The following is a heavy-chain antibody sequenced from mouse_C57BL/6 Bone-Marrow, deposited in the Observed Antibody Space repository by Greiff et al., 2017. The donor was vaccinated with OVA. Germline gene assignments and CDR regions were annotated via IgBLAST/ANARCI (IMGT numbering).Heavy chain of an antibody. CDR2: IYPGNSDT. CDR1: GYTFTSYW. D-gene: IGHD1-1*01. CDR3: TRGVITTVVDYFDD. Sequence: VQLQQSGTVLARPGASVKMSCKTSGYTFTSYWMHWVKQRPGQGLEWIGAIYPGNSDTSYNQKFKGKAKLTAVTSASTAYMELSSLTNEDSAVYYCTRGVITTVVDYFDDWGQGTTLTVSS. J-gene: IGHJ2*01. V-gene: IGHV1-5*01.